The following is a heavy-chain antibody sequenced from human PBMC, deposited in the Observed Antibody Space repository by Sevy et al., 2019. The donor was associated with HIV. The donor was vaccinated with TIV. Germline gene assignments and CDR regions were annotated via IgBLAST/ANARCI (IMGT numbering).Heavy chain of an antibody. CDR1: GGTFSSYA. D-gene: IGHD3-10*01. J-gene: IGHJ3*02. Sequence: ASVKVSSKASGGTFSSYAISWVRQAPGQGLEWMGGIIPIFGTANYAQKFQGRVTITADESTSTAYMELSSLRSEDTAVYYCAREHYYGSGSYYHNAFDIWGQGTMVTVSS. CDR2: IIPIFGTA. CDR3: AREHYYGSGSYYHNAFDI. V-gene: IGHV1-69*13.